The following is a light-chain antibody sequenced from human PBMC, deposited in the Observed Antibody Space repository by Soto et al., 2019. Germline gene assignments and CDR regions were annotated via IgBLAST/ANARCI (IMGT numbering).Light chain of an antibody. J-gene: IGKJ2*01. V-gene: IGKV3-20*01. Sequence: EIVLTQSPATLSLSPGERATLSCRASQCVSSSYLAWYQQKPGQAPRLLIYGASSRPAGIPDRFSGSGSGTDFTLTISRLEPEDFVVYYCQQYGSSPQTFGQGTKVDIK. CDR1: QCVSSSY. CDR3: QQYGSSPQT. CDR2: GAS.